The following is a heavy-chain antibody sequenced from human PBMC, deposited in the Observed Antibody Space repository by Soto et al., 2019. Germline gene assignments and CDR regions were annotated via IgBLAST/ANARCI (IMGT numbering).Heavy chain of an antibody. CDR2: IYYSGST. CDR1: GGSISSYY. V-gene: IGHV4-59*08. CDR3: ARLEINYYYYYMDV. J-gene: IGHJ6*03. Sequence: PSETLSLTCTVSGGSISSYYWSWIRQPPGKGLERIGYIYYSGSTNYNPSLKSRVTISVDTSKNQFSLKLSSVTAADTAVYYCARLEINYYYYYMDVWGKGTTVTVSS.